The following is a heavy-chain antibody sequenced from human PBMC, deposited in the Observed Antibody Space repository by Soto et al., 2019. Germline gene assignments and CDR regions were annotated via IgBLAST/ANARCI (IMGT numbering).Heavy chain of an antibody. CDR3: ARGESRPDIVGATSFDWFDP. Sequence: QVQLVESGGGVVQPGRSLRLSCAASGFTFSSYAMHWVRQAPGKGLEWVAVISYDGSNKYYADSVKGRFTISRDNSKNTLYLQMNSLRAEDTAVYYCARGESRPDIVGATSFDWFDPWGQGTLVTVSS. CDR1: GFTFSSYA. V-gene: IGHV3-30-3*01. D-gene: IGHD1-26*01. CDR2: ISYDGSNK. J-gene: IGHJ5*02.